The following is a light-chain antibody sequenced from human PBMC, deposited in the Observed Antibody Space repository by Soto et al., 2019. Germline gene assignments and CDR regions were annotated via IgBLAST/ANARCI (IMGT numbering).Light chain of an antibody. J-gene: IGLJ2*01. V-gene: IGLV2-8*01. CDR3: SSFAGGGNPVL. CDR2: EVT. Sequence: QSALTQPPSASGSLGQSVTISCTGTSSDVGGYNYVSWHQQHPGKAPKVMIYEVTKRPPGVPDRFSGSKSGNTASLTVSGLHAEEEAEYYCSSFAGGGNPVLLGGGTKLTVL. CDR1: SSDVGGYNY.